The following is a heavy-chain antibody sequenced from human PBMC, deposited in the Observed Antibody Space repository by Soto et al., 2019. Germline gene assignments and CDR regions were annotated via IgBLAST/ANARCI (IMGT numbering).Heavy chain of an antibody. D-gene: IGHD3-22*01. Sequence: QVQLQESGPGLVEPSGTLSLTCAVSGDSISSSSWWSWDRQRPGKGLEWIGEFYHSGSSNYNPSLKSRVTISIDKSKNQFSLKVSSVTVADTATYYCARNGYYAIDYWGQGTLVTVSS. J-gene: IGHJ4*02. CDR2: FYHSGSS. V-gene: IGHV4-4*02. CDR3: ARNGYYAIDY. CDR1: GDSISSSSW.